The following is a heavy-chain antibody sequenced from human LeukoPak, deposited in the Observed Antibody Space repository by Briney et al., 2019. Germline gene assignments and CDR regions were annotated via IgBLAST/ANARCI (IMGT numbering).Heavy chain of an antibody. V-gene: IGHV4-39*01. Sequence: PSETLSLTCTVSGGSISSSSYYWGWIRQPPGKGLEWIGSIYYSGSTYYNPSLKSRVTISVDTSKNQFSLKLSSVTAADTAVYYCASFLIYDFWSGYSKYYFDYWGQGTLVTVSS. CDR1: GGSISSSSYY. D-gene: IGHD3-3*01. CDR3: ASFLIYDFWSGYSKYYFDY. CDR2: IYYSGST. J-gene: IGHJ4*02.